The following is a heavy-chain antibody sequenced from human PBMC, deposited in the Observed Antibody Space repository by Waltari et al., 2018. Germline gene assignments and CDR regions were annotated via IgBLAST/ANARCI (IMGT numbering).Heavy chain of an antibody. CDR1: GGSFSGYY. CDR2: INHSGST. D-gene: IGHD1-1*01. CDR3: ARPGAFVASRGNRFDY. V-gene: IGHV4-34*01. J-gene: IGHJ4*02. Sequence: QVQLQQWGAGLLKPSETLSLTCAVYGGSFSGYYWSWIRQPPGKGLEWIGEINHSGSTNHNPSLKSRVIISVDTSTNQFSLKLSSVTAADTAVYFCARPGAFVASRGNRFDYWGQGTLVTVSS.